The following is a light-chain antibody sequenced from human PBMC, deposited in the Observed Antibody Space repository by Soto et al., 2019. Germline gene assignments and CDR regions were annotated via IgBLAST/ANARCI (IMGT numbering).Light chain of an antibody. CDR2: GAS. CDR3: DQYVSSVS. Sequence: EIVWTQSPGSRSLPPGEIATLSCRASQSGDSSLFAWYQQIPGQSPRLLIYGASNRATGNPERFSGSGSGTELSLTISRLEVEVFAGYYSDQYVSSVSVGQGTKLEIK. V-gene: IGKV3-20*01. CDR1: QSGDSSL. J-gene: IGKJ1*01.